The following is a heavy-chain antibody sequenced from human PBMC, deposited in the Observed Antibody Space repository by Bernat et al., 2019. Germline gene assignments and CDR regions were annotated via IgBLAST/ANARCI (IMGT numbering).Heavy chain of an antibody. V-gene: IGHV3-30*03. J-gene: IGHJ6*02. D-gene: IGHD6-25*01. CDR2: VSYDGDKK. Sequence: QVQLVESGGGVVQPGTSLRVSCAASGFTFSHYDMHWVRQAPGRGLEWVAAVSYDGDKKYYADSVQARFIISRDDSENTLYLQMDSLKSEDTAVYYCVRDGAALYYYHGMDVWGRGTTVTVSS. CDR1: GFTFSHYD. CDR3: VRDGAALYYYHGMDV.